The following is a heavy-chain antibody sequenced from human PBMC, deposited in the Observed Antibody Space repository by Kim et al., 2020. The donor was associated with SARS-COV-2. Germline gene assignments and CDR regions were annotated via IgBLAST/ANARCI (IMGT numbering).Heavy chain of an antibody. V-gene: IGHV4-61*01. Sequence: SETLSLTCNVSGGSVSSGSYYWSWIRQPPGKGLEWIGYIYYSGSTNYNPSLKSRVTISVDTSKNQFSLKLSSVTTADTAVYYCAGLVVVATIDYYYYGMDVWGQGTTVTVSS. CDR3: AGLVVVATIDYYYYGMDV. CDR2: IYYSGST. CDR1: GGSVSSGSYY. D-gene: IGHD5-12*01. J-gene: IGHJ6*02.